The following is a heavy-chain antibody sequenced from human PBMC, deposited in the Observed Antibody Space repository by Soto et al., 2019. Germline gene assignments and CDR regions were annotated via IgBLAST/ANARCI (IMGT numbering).Heavy chain of an antibody. V-gene: IGHV4-59*08. CDR3: ARQGFVALHGLVDV. Sequence: QVQLQESGPGLVKPSETLSLSCTVSGGSISSYHWSWIRQTPGKGLEWIGYVHYSWGSNYNPSLKSRFAISLDKAKSQFSLKLTSVTATDTAVYYCARQGFVALHGLVDVWCQGTTVTVSS. D-gene: IGHD3-10*01. CDR2: VHYSWGS. CDR1: GGSISSYH. J-gene: IGHJ6*02.